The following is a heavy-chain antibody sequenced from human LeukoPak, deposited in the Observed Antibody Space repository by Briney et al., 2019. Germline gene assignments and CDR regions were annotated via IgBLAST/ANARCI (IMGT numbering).Heavy chain of an antibody. V-gene: IGHV4-4*02. D-gene: IGHD3-22*01. CDR2: IYHSGST. Sequence: SGTLSLTCAVSGGSISSSNWWSWVRQPPGKGLEWIGEIYHSGSTNYNPSLKSRVTISVDTSKNQFSLKLSSVTAADTAVYYCARESSNYDSSGYYLGNYFDYWGQGTLVTVSS. J-gene: IGHJ4*02. CDR1: GGSISSSNW. CDR3: ARESSNYDSSGYYLGNYFDY.